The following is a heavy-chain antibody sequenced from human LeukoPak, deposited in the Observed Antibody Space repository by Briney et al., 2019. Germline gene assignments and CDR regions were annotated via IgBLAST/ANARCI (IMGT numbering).Heavy chain of an antibody. J-gene: IGHJ3*02. CDR2: IYTSGST. V-gene: IGHV4-4*07. CDR3: ARDVWYSSGWYEDAFDI. CDR1: GGYISSYY. D-gene: IGHD6-19*01. Sequence: SETLSLTCTVSGGYISSYYWSWIRQPAGKGLEWIGRIYTSGSTNYNPSLKSRVTMSVDTSKNQFSLKLSSVTAADTAVYYCARDVWYSSGWYEDAFDIWGQGTMVTVSS.